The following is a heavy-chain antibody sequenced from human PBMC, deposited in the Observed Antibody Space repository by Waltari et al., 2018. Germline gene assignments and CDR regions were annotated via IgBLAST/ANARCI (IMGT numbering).Heavy chain of an antibody. CDR2: LYHAGNT. CDR1: SFNLRSYY. CDR3: ARGNTKYGMDV. V-gene: IGHV3-53*01. J-gene: IGHJ6*02. Sequence: EVQLVESGGHLIQPGGSLRLSCAASSFNLRSYYMNWVRQAPGKGLEWVSILYHAGNTYYADSVKGRFTFSRDNSKNTLYLQMNSLRAEDTAVYYCARGNTKYGMDVWGQGTTVTVSS. D-gene: IGHD3-10*01.